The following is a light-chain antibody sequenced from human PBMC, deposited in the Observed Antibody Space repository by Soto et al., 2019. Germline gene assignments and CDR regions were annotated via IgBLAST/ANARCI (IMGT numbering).Light chain of an antibody. CDR3: QQYNNWPLT. Sequence: ETVMTQSPATLSVSPGERATLSCRASQSVSSNLAWYQQRPGQAPRVLIYGASIRAAGVPARFSRSGSGTHFTPTISSLRSEDFAVCYCQQYNNWPLTFGGGTKVDIK. V-gene: IGKV3-15*01. CDR2: GAS. CDR1: QSVSSN. J-gene: IGKJ4*01.